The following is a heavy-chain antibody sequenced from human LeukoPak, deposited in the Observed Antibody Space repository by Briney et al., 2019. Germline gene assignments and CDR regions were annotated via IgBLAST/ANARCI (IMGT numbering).Heavy chain of an antibody. CDR1: SGSISSKSYY. V-gene: IGHV4-39*01. Sequence: PSETLSLTCSVSSGSISSKSYYWGWIRQSPGTGLEWIGSIYHSGSTYYNPSLESRVTISVDTSNNQFSLKLSSVTAADTAVYYCARMEDRIAVAGNFDYWGQGTLVTVSS. CDR3: ARMEDRIAVAGNFDY. D-gene: IGHD6-19*01. CDR2: IYHSGST. J-gene: IGHJ4*02.